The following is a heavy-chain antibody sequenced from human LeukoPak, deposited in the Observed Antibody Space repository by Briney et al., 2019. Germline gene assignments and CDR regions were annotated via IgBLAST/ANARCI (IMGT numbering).Heavy chain of an antibody. Sequence: SQTLSLTCTVSGGSISSGDSYWSWIRQPPGKGLEWIGYIYYSGSAYYNPSLKSRVTISVDTSKNQFSLKLSSVTAADTAVYYCARGGNGSRGYYYARYWGQGTLVTVSS. CDR1: GGSISSGDSY. D-gene: IGHD3-22*01. J-gene: IGHJ4*02. V-gene: IGHV4-30-4*01. CDR3: ARGGNGSRGYYYARY. CDR2: IYYSGSA.